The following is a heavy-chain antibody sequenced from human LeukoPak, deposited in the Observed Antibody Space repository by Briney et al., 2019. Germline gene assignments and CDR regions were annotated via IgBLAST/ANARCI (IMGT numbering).Heavy chain of an antibody. V-gene: IGHV3-30-3*01. J-gene: IGHJ3*02. CDR2: ISYDGSNK. CDR1: GFTFSSYA. Sequence: GGSLRLSCAASGFTFSSYAMHWVRQAPGKGLEWVALISYDGSNKYYADSVKGRFTISRDNCKNTLYLQMNSLRAEGTAVYYCARDKGFDSSGPDAFDIWGQGTMVTVSS. CDR3: ARDKGFDSSGPDAFDI. D-gene: IGHD3-22*01.